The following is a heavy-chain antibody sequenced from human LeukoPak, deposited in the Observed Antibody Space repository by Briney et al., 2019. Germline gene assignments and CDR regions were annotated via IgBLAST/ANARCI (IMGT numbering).Heavy chain of an antibody. CDR1: GFTFSSYW. J-gene: IGHJ4*02. Sequence: GGSLRLSCAASGFTFSSYWMSWVRQAPGKGLEWVANIKQDGSEKYYVDSVKGRFTISRDNAKNSLYLQMNSLRAEDTAVYYCARAPPGPSYSSSRTHFDYGGQGTLVTVSS. V-gene: IGHV3-7*01. D-gene: IGHD6-6*01. CDR3: ARAPPGPSYSSSRTHFDY. CDR2: IKQDGSEK.